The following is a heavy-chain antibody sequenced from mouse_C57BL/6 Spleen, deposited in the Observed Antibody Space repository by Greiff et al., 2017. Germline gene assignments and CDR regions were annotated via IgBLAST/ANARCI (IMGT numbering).Heavy chain of an antibody. CDR1: GYTFTDYN. J-gene: IGHJ4*01. CDR3: ARWNYYGSSYAMDY. V-gene: IGHV1-18*01. Sequence: EVKVVESGPELVKPGASVKIPCKASGYTFTDYNMDWVKQSHGKSLEWIGDINPNNGGTIYNQKFKGKATLTVDKSSSTAYMELRSLTSEDTAVYYCARWNYYGSSYAMDYGGQGTSVTVAS. CDR2: INPNNGGT. D-gene: IGHD1-1*01.